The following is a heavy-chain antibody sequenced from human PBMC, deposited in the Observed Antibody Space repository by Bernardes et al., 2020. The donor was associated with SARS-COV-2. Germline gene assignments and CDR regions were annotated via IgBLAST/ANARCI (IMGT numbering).Heavy chain of an antibody. J-gene: IGHJ4*02. CDR2: INPNSSGT. CDR3: AILRHSYGYDSGY. V-gene: IGHV1-2*02. D-gene: IGHD5-18*01. CDR1: GYTFTNYY. Sequence: ASVKVSCKASGYTFTNYYMHWVRQAPGQGLEWMGWINPNSSGTSYAQKFQGRVTVTRDTPITTVYMELTRLRSDDTAVYYCAILRHSYGYDSGYWSQGTMVTVSS.